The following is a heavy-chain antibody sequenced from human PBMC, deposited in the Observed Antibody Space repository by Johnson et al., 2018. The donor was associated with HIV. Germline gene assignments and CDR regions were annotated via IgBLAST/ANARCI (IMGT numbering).Heavy chain of an antibody. J-gene: IGHJ3*02. CDR1: EFTFSNYA. Sequence: GQLVESGGGVVQPGRSLRLSCAASEFTFSNYAIHWVRQAPGKGLVWVSRINSDGSSTSYADSVKGRFTISRDNAKNTLYLQMNSLRAGETAVYYCARRMFSSGWYNDGLGAFDIWGQGTMVTVSS. CDR2: INSDGSST. CDR3: ARRMFSSGWYNDGLGAFDI. V-gene: IGHV3-74*02. D-gene: IGHD6-19*01.